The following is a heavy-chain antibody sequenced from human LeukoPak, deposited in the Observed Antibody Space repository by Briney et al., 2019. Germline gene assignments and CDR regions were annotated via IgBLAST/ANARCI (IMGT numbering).Heavy chain of an antibody. D-gene: IGHD3-10*01. J-gene: IGHJ4*02. CDR1: GFTFRSFG. Sequence: GGSLRLSCAASGFTFRSFGMHWVRQAPGKGLEWVALISYDASNKYYADSVKGRFTISRDNSKNTLYLQMNSLRADDTAVYYCTGNYYGSGSYADFDYWGQGTLVTVSS. CDR2: ISYDASNK. V-gene: IGHV3-30*03. CDR3: TGNYYGSGSYADFDY.